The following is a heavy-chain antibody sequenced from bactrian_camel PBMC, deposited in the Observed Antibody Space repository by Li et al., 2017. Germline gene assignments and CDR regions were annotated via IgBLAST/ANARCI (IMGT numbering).Heavy chain of an antibody. Sequence: HVQLVESGGGSVHGGGSLRPSCAASGFTSSTYCMGWFRQAPGKEREGVAAIAADGSINYQDSVKGRFTISKDNAKNTVSLEMTSLTPEDTAVYYCVPCHYSWSAFPFWGQGTQVTVS. CDR3: VPCHYSWSAFPF. J-gene: IGHJ4*01. CDR1: GFTSSTYC. CDR2: IAADGSI. V-gene: IGHV3S53*01. D-gene: IGHD6*01.